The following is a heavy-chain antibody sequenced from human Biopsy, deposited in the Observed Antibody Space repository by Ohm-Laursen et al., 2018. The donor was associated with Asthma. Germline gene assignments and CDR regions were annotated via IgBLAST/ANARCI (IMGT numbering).Heavy chain of an antibody. J-gene: IGHJ6*02. Sequence: SDTLSLTCTVSGGSVSTGSYYWSWIRQPPGKVLEMLGHFHYNGSVNSKPSLKSRDTISLDTSKNQFSLRLNSVTAADTAVYYCARGPNYHGSGRAPIGMDVWGQGTTVTVSS. CDR1: GGSVSTGSYY. V-gene: IGHV4-61*01. D-gene: IGHD3-10*01. CDR2: FHYNGSV. CDR3: ARGPNYHGSGRAPIGMDV.